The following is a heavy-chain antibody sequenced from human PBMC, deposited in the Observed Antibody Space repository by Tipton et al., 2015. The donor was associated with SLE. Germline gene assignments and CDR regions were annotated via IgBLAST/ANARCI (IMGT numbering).Heavy chain of an antibody. CDR2: IIPIFGTA. J-gene: IGHJ6*03. D-gene: IGHD1-14*01. Sequence: QVQLVQSGAEVKKPGSSVKVSCKASGGTFSSYAISWMRQAPGQGLEWMGGIIPIFGTANYAQKFQGRVTITTDESTSTAYMELSSRSSEAAAVYYCAGGRGAGGPDYYYYMDVWGKGTTVTVSS. CDR1: GGTFSSYA. V-gene: IGHV1-69*01. CDR3: AGGRGAGGPDYYYYMDV.